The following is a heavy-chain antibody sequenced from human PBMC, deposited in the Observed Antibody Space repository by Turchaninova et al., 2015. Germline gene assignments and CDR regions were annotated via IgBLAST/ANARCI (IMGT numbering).Heavy chain of an antibody. CDR3: ARGHKEVQPGAFDI. J-gene: IGHJ3*02. CDR2: INHSGST. D-gene: IGHD1-1*01. Sequence: QVQLQQWGAGLLKPSETLSLTCAVYGWSSSGYYWSWIRQPPGKGLEWMGEINHSGSTNYNPSLKSRVTISVDTSKNQFSLKLSSVTAADTAVYYCARGHKEVQPGAFDIWGQGTMVTVSS. V-gene: IGHV4-34*01. CDR1: GWSSSGYY.